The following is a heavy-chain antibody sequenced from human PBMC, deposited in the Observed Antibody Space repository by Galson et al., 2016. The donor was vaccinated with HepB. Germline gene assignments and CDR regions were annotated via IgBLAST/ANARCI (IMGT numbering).Heavy chain of an antibody. D-gene: IGHD2-8*01. CDR1: GGSFNNYS. V-gene: IGHV4-34*01. Sequence: SETLSLTCAVYGGSFNNYSWSWIRQPPGKGLEWIGEINHSGSTNYNPSLKSRVTISVDTSKNQFSLKLSSVTAADTAVYYCAGVGYFTNGVCFRDYWGQGTLVTDSS. CDR2: INHSGST. CDR3: AGVGYFTNGVCFRDY. J-gene: IGHJ4*02.